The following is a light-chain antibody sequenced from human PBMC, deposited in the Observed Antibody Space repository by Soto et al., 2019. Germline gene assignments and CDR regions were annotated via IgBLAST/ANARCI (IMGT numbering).Light chain of an antibody. Sequence: QSALTQPASVSGSPGQSITIFCTGTSSDVGGYNYVSWYQQHPGSAPKLMIYDVSSRPSGVSNRSSGSKSGNTASLTISGLQAEDEADYYCSSYTSSFKLAVFGSGTKLTVL. V-gene: IGLV2-14*03. J-gene: IGLJ1*01. CDR3: SSYTSSFKLAV. CDR2: DVS. CDR1: SSDVGGYNY.